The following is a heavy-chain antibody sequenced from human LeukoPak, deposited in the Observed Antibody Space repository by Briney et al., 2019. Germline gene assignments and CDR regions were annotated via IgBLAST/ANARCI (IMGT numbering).Heavy chain of an antibody. Sequence: SETLSLTCSVSGGSISGYIWIWVRQPPGKGREWIAYIYHTGGTNYNPSLKSRVTISVDTSKDQFSLRLTSVTAADTAVYHCVRLSVVSPHRYSDLWGRGTLVTVSS. D-gene: IGHD4-23*01. CDR1: GGSISGYI. CDR2: IYHTGGT. V-gene: IGHV4-59*08. CDR3: VRLSVVSPHRYSDL. J-gene: IGHJ2*01.